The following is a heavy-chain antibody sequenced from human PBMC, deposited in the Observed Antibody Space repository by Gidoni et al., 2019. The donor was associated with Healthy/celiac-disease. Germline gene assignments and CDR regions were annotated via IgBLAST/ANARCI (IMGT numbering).Heavy chain of an antibody. D-gene: IGHD4-17*01. CDR1: GFTVRSNY. J-gene: IGHJ4*02. CDR2: IYSGVST. Sequence: EVQLVESGGGLVQPGGSLRLSCAASGFTVRSNYMSWVRQAPGKGLEWVSVIYSGVSTYYADSVKGRFTISRDNSKNTLYLQMNSLRAEDTAVYYCARDLYGDYEIGYWGQGTLVTVSS. CDR3: ARDLYGDYEIGY. V-gene: IGHV3-66*01.